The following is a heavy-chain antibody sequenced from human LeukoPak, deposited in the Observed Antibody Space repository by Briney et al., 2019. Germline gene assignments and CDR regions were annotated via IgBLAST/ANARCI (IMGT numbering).Heavy chain of an antibody. CDR3: ARRPLTGPFDY. Sequence: SETLSLTCAVYGGSFSGYDWSWIRQPPGKGLEWIGEINHSGSTNYNPSLKSRVTISVDTSKNQFSLKLSSVTAADTAVYYCARRPLTGPFDYWGQGTLVTVSS. D-gene: IGHD3-9*01. CDR2: INHSGST. V-gene: IGHV4-34*01. J-gene: IGHJ4*02. CDR1: GGSFSGYD.